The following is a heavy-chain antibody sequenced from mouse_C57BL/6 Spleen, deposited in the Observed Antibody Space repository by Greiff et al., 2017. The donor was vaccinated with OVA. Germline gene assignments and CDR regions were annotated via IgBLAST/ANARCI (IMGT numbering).Heavy chain of an antibody. CDR2: INPNYGTT. CDR3: ARRDDHVYEGFAY. V-gene: IGHV1-39*01. Sequence: EVQLQESGPELVKPGASVKISCKASGYSFTDYNMNWVKQSNGKSLEWIGVINPNYGTTSYNQKFKGQATLTVDQSSSTAYMQLNSLTSEDSAVYYCARRDDHVYEGFAYWGQGTLVTVSA. J-gene: IGHJ3*01. CDR1: GYSFTDYN. D-gene: IGHD2-12*01.